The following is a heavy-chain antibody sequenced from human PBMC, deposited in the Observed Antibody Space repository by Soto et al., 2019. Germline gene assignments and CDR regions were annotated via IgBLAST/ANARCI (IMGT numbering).Heavy chain of an antibody. D-gene: IGHD6-19*01. Sequence: SETLSLTCSVSGGSITGYYWNWSRQPPGKGLEWVGHIYGSGSTNYNPSHQSRVTISVDTSKIQFSLNLTSVTAADTAVYYCARASLAEGPEAYWGQGILVTVSS. CDR1: GGSITGYY. CDR2: IYGSGST. CDR3: ARASLAEGPEAY. V-gene: IGHV4-59*12. J-gene: IGHJ4*02.